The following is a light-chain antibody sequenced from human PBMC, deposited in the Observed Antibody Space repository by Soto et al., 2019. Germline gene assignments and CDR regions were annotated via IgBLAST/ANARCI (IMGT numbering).Light chain of an antibody. J-gene: IGKJ2*01. Sequence: EIVLTQSPGTLSLSPGERATLSCRASQSVSSSYLAWHQQKPGQAPRILIYGAYNRATGIPDRFSGSGSGTDFTLTISRLEPEDFAVYYCQHYGTSPPYTFGQGTRLEIK. CDR2: GAY. V-gene: IGKV3-20*01. CDR1: QSVSSSY. CDR3: QHYGTSPPYT.